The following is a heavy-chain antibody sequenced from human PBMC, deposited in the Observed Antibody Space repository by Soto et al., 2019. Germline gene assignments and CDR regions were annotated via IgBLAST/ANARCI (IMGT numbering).Heavy chain of an antibody. CDR1: GDSLSNYH. D-gene: IGHD3-22*01. V-gene: IGHV4-4*07. Sequence: PSETLSLTCSVSGDSLSNYHWSWIRQPAGKGLEWIGRIYPTGNTNYNPSLKSRVTMSVDTSKNQFSLKLTSMTAADTAVYYCARVGPWVPYYYDSSPYTFENWFDPWGQGTLVTVSS. J-gene: IGHJ5*02. CDR2: IYPTGNT. CDR3: ARVGPWVPYYYDSSPYTFENWFDP.